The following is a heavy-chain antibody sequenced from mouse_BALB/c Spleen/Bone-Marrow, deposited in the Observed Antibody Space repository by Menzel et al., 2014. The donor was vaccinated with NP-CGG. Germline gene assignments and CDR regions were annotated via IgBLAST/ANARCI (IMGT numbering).Heavy chain of an antibody. CDR3: ARSRGYYDYWYFDV. D-gene: IGHD2-4*01. J-gene: IGHJ1*01. V-gene: IGHV1-69*02. CDR1: GYTFTSYW. CDR2: IDPSDSYT. Sequence: VHVKQSGAELVKPGASVKLSCKASGYTFTSYWMHWVKQRPGQGLEWIGEIDPSDSYTNYNQKFKGKATLTVDKSSSTAYMQLSSLTSEDSAVYYCARSRGYYDYWYFDVWGAGTTVTVYS.